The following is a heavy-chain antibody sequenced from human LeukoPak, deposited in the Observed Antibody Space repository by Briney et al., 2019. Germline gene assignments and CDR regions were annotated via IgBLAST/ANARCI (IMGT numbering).Heavy chain of an antibody. CDR1: GSTFNNAW. J-gene: IGHJ4*02. CDR2: IKQDGSEK. CDR3: ARATMLRMIAVVMGY. V-gene: IGHV3-7*01. Sequence: GGSLRLSCAASGSTFNNAWMSWVRQVPGKGLEWVANIKQDGSEKYYVDSVKGRFTISRDNAKNSLYLQMNSLRAEDTAVYYCARATMLRMIAVVMGYWGQGTLVTVSS. D-gene: IGHD3-22*01.